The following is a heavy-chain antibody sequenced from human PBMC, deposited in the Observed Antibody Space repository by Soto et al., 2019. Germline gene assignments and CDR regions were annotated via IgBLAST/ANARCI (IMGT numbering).Heavy chain of an antibody. Sequence: PSETLSLTCTVSGGSLNSYYWTWIRQSPEKGLEWIGYVSSTGSTNYNPSLKSRLPMSLDTSTNEVSLSLTSVTAADAAVYFCARFSPPRKSYDSNPGWFDPWGQGIMVTVSS. CDR2: VSSTGST. CDR3: ARFSPPRKSYDSNPGWFDP. V-gene: IGHV4-59*01. CDR1: GGSLNSYY. D-gene: IGHD3-22*01. J-gene: IGHJ5*02.